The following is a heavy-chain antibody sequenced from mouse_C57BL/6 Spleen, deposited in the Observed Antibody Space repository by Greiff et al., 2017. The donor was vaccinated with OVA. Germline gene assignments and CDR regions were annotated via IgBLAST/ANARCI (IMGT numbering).Heavy chain of an antibody. D-gene: IGHD1-2*01. CDR2: INPDNGGT. CDR3: ARRGYGAWFAY. Sequence: DVKLVESGPELVKPGASVKIPCKASGYTFTDYNMDWVKQSHGKSLEWIGDINPDNGGTIYNQKFKGKATLTVDKSSSTAYMELRSLTSEDTAVYYCARRGYGAWFAYWGQGTLVTVSA. V-gene: IGHV1-18*01. CDR1: GYTFTDYN. J-gene: IGHJ3*01.